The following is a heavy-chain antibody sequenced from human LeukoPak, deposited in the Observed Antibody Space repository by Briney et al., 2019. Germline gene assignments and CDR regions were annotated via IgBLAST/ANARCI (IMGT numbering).Heavy chain of an antibody. CDR3: ARVASRAFDY. CDR2: IYTGVTA. CDR1: GFTVSNNY. J-gene: IGHJ4*02. V-gene: IGHV3-66*01. Sequence: RGSLRLSCAASGFTVSNNYMTWVRQAPGKGLEWVSIIYTGVTAYYADSVRGRFTISRDNSKNTLYLQMSSLRAEDTALYYCARVASRAFDYWGQGALVTVSS.